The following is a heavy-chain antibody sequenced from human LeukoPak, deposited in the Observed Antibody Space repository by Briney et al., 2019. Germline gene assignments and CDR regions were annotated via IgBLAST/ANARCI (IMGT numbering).Heavy chain of an antibody. CDR3: ARDAMVVTPLFDY. V-gene: IGHV3-7*01. Sequence: GGSLRLSCAASGFTFSSYWMSWVRQAPGKGLEWVANIKQDGSEKYYVDSVKGRCTISRDNAKNSLYLQMNSLRAEDTAVYYCARDAMVVTPLFDYWGQGTLVTVSS. D-gene: IGHD4-23*01. J-gene: IGHJ4*02. CDR1: GFTFSSYW. CDR2: IKQDGSEK.